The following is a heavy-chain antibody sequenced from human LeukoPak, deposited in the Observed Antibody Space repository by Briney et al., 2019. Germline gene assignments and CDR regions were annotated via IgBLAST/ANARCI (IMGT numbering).Heavy chain of an antibody. CDR2: IYYSGST. V-gene: IGHV4-39*01. J-gene: IGHJ3*02. D-gene: IGHD4-17*01. Sequence: SETLSLTCTVSDGSINTNTYYWGWIRQPPGKGLEWIGSIYYSGSTYYNPSLKSRVTIFVDTSKNRFSLNLPSVTAADTALYHCARHRDDYGDYDAFDIWGQGTMVTVSS. CDR1: DGSINTNTYY. CDR3: ARHRDDYGDYDAFDI.